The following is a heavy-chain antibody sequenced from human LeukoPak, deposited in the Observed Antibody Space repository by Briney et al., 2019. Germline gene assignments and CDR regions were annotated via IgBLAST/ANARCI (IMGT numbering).Heavy chain of an antibody. Sequence: PGGSLRLSCAASGFAFNYAWMSCVRQAPGKGLEWVGRIKSKTDGGTTDYAAPVKGRFTISRDDSNKTLYLQMNSLKTDDTGMYYCTTDPPFDPWGQGALVTVSS. J-gene: IGHJ5*02. V-gene: IGHV3-15*01. CDR2: IKSKTDGGTT. CDR3: TTDPPFDP. CDR1: GFAFNYAW.